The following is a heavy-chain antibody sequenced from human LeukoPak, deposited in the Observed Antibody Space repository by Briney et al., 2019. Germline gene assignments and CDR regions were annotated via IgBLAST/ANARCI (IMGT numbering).Heavy chain of an antibody. J-gene: IGHJ4*02. V-gene: IGHV1-18*01. CDR3: ARSYDYVWGSYRYFDY. CDR2: IGAYNGNT. D-gene: IGHD3-16*02. Sequence: ASVKVSCKASGYTFTSYGISWVRQAPGQGLEWMGWIGAYNGNTNYAQKLQGRVTMTTDTSTSTAYMELRSLRSDDTAVYYCARSYDYVWGSYRYFDYWGQGTLVTVSS. CDR1: GYTFTSYG.